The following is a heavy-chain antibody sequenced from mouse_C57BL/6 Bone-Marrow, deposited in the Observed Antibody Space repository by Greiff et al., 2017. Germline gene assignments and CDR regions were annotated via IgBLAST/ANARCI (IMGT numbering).Heavy chain of an antibody. CDR2: IDPSASCT. CDR3: ARWDSNRPFAY. V-gene: IGHV1-69*01. D-gene: IGHD2-5*01. J-gene: IGHJ3*01. CDR1: GYTFTSYW. Sequence: QVQLQQPGAELVMPGASVKLSCKASGYTFTSYWMHWVQQRPGQGLEWIGEIDPSASCTNYNQQFKGKSTLTVDKSSSTAYMQLSSLTSEDSAVYYYARWDSNRPFAYWGQGTLVTVAA.